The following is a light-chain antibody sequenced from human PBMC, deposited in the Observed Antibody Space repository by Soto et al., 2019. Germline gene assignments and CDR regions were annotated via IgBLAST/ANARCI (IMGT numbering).Light chain of an antibody. Sequence: QSVLTQPPSASGSPGQSVTISCTGTTSDYVSWYQQYPGKAPKLMIYDVSKRPSGVPDRFSGSKSGTTASLTVFGLQAEDEADYFCSSHAGARHSLFGGGTKVTVL. V-gene: IGLV2-8*01. CDR3: SSHAGARHSL. CDR1: TSDY. J-gene: IGLJ2*01. CDR2: DVS.